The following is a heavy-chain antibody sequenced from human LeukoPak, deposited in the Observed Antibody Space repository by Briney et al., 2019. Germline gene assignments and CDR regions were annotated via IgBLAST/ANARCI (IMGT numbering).Heavy chain of an antibody. CDR3: ARDRLVVAATEYYYYGMDV. CDR1: GGSISSGDYY. J-gene: IGHJ6*02. V-gene: IGHV4-30-4*01. D-gene: IGHD2-15*01. CDR2: IYYSGST. Sequence: PSETLSLTCTVSGGSISSGDYYWSWIRQPPGKGLEWIGYIYYSGSTYYNPSLKSRVTISVDTSKSQFSLKLSSVTAADTAVYYCARDRLVVAATEYYYYGMDVWGQGTTVTVSS.